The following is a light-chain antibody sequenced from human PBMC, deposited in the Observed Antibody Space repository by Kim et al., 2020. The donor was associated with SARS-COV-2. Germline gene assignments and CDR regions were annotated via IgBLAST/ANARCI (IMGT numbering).Light chain of an antibody. CDR2: QDT. Sequence: SYELTQPPSVSVSPGQTASITCSGDELGDKYACWYQQKPGQSPVLVIYQDTKRPSVIPERFSGSNSGNTATLTISGTQALDEADYYCQAWDSSTWGFGGG. J-gene: IGLJ3*02. CDR1: ELGDKY. CDR3: QAWDSSTWG. V-gene: IGLV3-1*01.